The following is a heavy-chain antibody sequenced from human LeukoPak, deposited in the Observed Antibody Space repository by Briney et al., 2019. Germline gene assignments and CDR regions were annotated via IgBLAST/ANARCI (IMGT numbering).Heavy chain of an antibody. CDR1: GFTFSSYW. CDR2: ISGSGGST. J-gene: IGHJ4*02. CDR3: AKGGYCSSTSCYEGYFDY. V-gene: IGHV3-23*01. D-gene: IGHD2-2*01. Sequence: GGSLRLSCVASGFTFSSYWMHWVRQAPGKGLEWVSAISGSGGSTYYADSVKGRFTISRDNSKNTLYLQMNSLRAEDTAVYYCAKGGYCSSTSCYEGYFDYWGQGTLVTVSS.